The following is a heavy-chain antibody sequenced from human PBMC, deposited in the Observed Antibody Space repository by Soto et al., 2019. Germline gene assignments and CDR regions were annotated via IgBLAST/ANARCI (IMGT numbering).Heavy chain of an antibody. D-gene: IGHD3-10*01. CDR3: AKRSFYGSGIPNYYGMDV. J-gene: IGHJ6*02. CDR2: ISGTGGGT. V-gene: IGHV3-23*01. Sequence: EVHLLESGGGLVQPGGSLRLSCAASGFTFSNYAMTWVRQAPGKGLEWVSVISGTGGGTNNADSAKGRFTTSRDNSKNTLYLQMNSLRAEDTALSYCAKRSFYGSGIPNYYGMDVWGQGTAVTVSS. CDR1: GFTFSNYA.